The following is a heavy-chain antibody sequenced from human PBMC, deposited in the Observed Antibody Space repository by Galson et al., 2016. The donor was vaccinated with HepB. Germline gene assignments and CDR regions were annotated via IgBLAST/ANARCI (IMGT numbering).Heavy chain of an antibody. CDR2: IYPGDSDT. Sequence: QSGAEVTKPGESLKISCKTSGYTFTSYWIGWVRQMPGKGLEWMGIIYPGDSDTTYSPSFQGQVTISVDKSISTAYLQLTSLKAADTAMYYCARATAMAPPKSGYFGMDVWGQGTTVIVSS. D-gene: IGHD5-18*01. CDR3: ARATAMAPPKSGYFGMDV. V-gene: IGHV5-51*01. CDR1: GYTFTSYW. J-gene: IGHJ6*02.